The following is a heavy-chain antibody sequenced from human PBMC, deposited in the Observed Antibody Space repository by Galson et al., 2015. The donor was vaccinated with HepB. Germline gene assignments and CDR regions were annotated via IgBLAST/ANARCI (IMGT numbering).Heavy chain of an antibody. Sequence: SLRLSCAASGFTFSNYGMYWVRQAPGKGLEWMAVISYDGSYQYYADTVEGRFTISRDNSKNTLYLQMNSLGGEDTAVYFCAREVTLTSSWYYYGMDVWGHGTTVIVSS. J-gene: IGHJ6*02. CDR1: GFTFSNYG. V-gene: IGHV3-30*19. CDR3: AREVTLTSSWYYYGMDV. D-gene: IGHD6-13*01. CDR2: ISYDGSYQ.